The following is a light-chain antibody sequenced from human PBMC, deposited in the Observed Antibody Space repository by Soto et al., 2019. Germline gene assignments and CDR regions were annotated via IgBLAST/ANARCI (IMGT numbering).Light chain of an antibody. Sequence: QSVLTQPPSVSGAPGQRVTISCSGSSSNIGTGYDVHWYQQFPGSAPKLLIYDNSNRPSGVPDRFSGSKSGTSASLAITGLQAEDEADYYCQSYDSSLSGWVFGGGTQLTVL. CDR2: DNS. CDR3: QSYDSSLSGWV. J-gene: IGLJ3*02. CDR1: SSNIGTGYD. V-gene: IGLV1-40*01.